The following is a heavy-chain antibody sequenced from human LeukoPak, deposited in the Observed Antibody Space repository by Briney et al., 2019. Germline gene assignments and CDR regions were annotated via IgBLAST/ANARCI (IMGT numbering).Heavy chain of an antibody. CDR1: GFTVSSTY. CDR3: ASRHCSGGGCYFAGADPFDY. Sequence: GGSLRLSCAASGFTVSSTYMSWVRQAPGKGLEWVSVIYSGGNIYYIDSVKGRFTISRDTFKNTLYLQMNSLRAEDTAVYFCASRHCSGGGCYFAGADPFDYWGQGTLVTVSS. CDR2: IYSGGNI. V-gene: IGHV3-53*01. D-gene: IGHD2-15*01. J-gene: IGHJ4*02.